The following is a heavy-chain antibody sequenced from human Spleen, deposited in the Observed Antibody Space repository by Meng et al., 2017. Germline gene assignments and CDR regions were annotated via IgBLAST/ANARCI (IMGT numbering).Heavy chain of an antibody. V-gene: IGHV4-38-2*02. J-gene: IGHJ4*02. CDR3: ARYGYSSGCDS. D-gene: IGHD6-19*01. Sequence: SETLSLTCTDSGFSINSDYYWGWIRQPPGKGLEWIGSIYHSGTTYSNPSLRSRLTISVDTSKNQFSLRLSSVTAADTALYYCARYGYSSGCDSWGQGTLVTVSS. CDR1: GFSINSDYY. CDR2: IYHSGTT.